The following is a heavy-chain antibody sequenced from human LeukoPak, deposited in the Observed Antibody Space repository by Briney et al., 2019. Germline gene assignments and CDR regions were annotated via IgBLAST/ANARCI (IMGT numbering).Heavy chain of an antibody. Sequence: PSETLSLTCAVYGGSFSGYYWSWIRQPPGKGLEWIGEINHSGSTNYNPSLKSRVTISVDTSKNQFSLKLSSVTAADTAVYYCARGNYDFWSGYSANYGMDVWGQGTTVTVSS. CDR2: INHSGST. V-gene: IGHV4-34*01. J-gene: IGHJ6*02. CDR1: GGSFSGYY. CDR3: ARGNYDFWSGYSANYGMDV. D-gene: IGHD3-3*01.